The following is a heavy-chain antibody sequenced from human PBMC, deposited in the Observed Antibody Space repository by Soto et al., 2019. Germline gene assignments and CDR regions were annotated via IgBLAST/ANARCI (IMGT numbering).Heavy chain of an antibody. CDR3: ARHGMDYYDSSGYYYSPYYFDY. CDR1: GGSISSYY. V-gene: IGHV4-59*08. Sequence: SETLSLTCTVSGGSISSYYWSWIRQPPGKGLEWIGYIYYSGSTNYNPSLKSRLTISVDTSKNQFSLKLSAVTAADTAVYYCARHGMDYYDSSGYYYSPYYFDYWGQGTLXTVSS. J-gene: IGHJ4*02. CDR2: IYYSGST. D-gene: IGHD3-22*01.